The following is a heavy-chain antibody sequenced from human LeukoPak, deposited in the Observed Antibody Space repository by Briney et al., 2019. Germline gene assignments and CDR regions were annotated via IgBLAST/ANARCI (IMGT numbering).Heavy chain of an antibody. CDR3: ARGGASMVRGVQFDY. J-gene: IGHJ4*02. D-gene: IGHD3-10*01. CDR2: IDPSAGSA. V-gene: IGHV1-46*02. Sequence: ASVKVSCKASGYTFNTHYMNWVRQAPGQGLEWMGIIDPSAGSASYAQKFQGRVTMTRDTSTSTVYMEVSSLRSEDTAVYYCARGGASMVRGVQFDYWGQGTLVTVSS. CDR1: GYTFNTHY.